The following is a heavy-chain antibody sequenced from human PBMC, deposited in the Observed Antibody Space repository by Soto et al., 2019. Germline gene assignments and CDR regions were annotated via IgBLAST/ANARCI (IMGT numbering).Heavy chain of an antibody. D-gene: IGHD6-6*01. J-gene: IGHJ5*02. CDR3: GRAFDSSGGGDWFDP. CDR2: ISAYNGNT. V-gene: IGHV1-18*01. CDR1: GYTFTSYG. Sequence: QVQLVQSGAEVKKPGASVKVSCKASGYTFTSYGISWVRQAPGQGLEWMGWISAYNGNTNYAQKLQGRVTMTTDTSPSTAYMEVGSLRSDDTAVYYCGRAFDSSGGGDWFDPWGQGTLVTVSS.